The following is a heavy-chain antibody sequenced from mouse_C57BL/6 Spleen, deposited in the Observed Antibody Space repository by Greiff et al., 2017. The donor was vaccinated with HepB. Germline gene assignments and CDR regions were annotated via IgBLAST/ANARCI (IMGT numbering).Heavy chain of an antibody. CDR2: ISYDGSN. J-gene: IGHJ1*03. CDR3: AREVYYDNDEDFDV. D-gene: IGHD2-4*01. Sequence: ESGPGLVKPSQSLSLTCSVTGYSITSGYYWNWIRQFPGNKLEWMGYISYDGSNNYNPSLKNRISITRDTSKNQFFLKLNSVTTEDTATYYCAREVYYDNDEDFDVWGTGTTVTVSS. CDR1: GYSITSGYY. V-gene: IGHV3-6*01.